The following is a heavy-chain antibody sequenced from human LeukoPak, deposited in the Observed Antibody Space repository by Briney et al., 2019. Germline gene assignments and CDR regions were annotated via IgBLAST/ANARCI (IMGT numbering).Heavy chain of an antibody. J-gene: IGHJ5*02. CDR1: GGTFSSYA. Sequence: SVKVSCKASGGTFSSYAISWVRQAPGQGLEWMGGIIPIFGTANYAQKFQGRVTITTDESTSTAYMELSSLRSEDTAVYYCARVSAHDYSNWNWIDPWGQGTLVTVSS. CDR3: ARVSAHDYSNWNWIDP. CDR2: IIPIFGTA. D-gene: IGHD4-11*01. V-gene: IGHV1-69*05.